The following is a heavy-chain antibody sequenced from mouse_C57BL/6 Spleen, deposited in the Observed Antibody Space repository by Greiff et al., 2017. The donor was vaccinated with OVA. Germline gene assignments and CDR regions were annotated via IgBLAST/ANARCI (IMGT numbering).Heavy chain of an antibody. Sequence: QVQLKESGPELVKPGASVKLSCKASGYTFTSYDINWVKQRPGQGLEWIGWIYPRDGSTKYNEKFKGKATLTVDTSSSTAYMELHSLTSEDSAVYFCAGAYYSNSLDYWGQGTTLTVSS. V-gene: IGHV1-85*01. CDR1: GYTFTSYD. J-gene: IGHJ2*01. CDR3: AGAYYSNSLDY. CDR2: IYPRDGST. D-gene: IGHD2-5*01.